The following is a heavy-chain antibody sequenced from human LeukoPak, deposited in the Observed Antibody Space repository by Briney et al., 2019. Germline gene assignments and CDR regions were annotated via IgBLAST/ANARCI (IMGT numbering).Heavy chain of an antibody. CDR3: ARDRGGPVAGTMDY. V-gene: IGHV3-21*01. CDR2: ISSSSSYI. J-gene: IGHJ4*02. CDR1: GFTFSSYS. D-gene: IGHD6-19*01. Sequence: GGSLRLSCAASGFTFSSYSMSWVRQAPGKVLEWVASISSSSSYIYYADSVKGRFTIARDNAKNSLYLQMNSLRAEDTAVYYCARDRGGPVAGTMDYWGQGTLVTVSS.